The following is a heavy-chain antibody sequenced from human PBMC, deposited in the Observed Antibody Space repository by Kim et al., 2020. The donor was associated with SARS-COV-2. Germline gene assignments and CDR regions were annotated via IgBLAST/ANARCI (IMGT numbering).Heavy chain of an antibody. CDR1: GGSITSSGSY. V-gene: IGHV4-39*01. J-gene: IGHJ6*04. D-gene: IGHD5-18*01. Sequence: SETLSLSCTVSGGSITSSGSYWVWLRQTPGKGLEHIATVSHTGTTYYNPLLKSRVTISVDTSKNQFSLRVTSVTATDTALYYCARRTQWRAIGWGYNMDVWGKGTAVTVSS. CDR3: ARRTQWRAIGWGYNMDV. CDR2: VSHTGTT.